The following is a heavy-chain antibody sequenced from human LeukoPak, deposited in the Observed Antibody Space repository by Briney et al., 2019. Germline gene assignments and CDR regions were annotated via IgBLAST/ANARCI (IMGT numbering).Heavy chain of an antibody. CDR1: GFTVSTNY. CDR2: VYSDGKI. V-gene: IGHV3-53*01. J-gene: IGHJ4*02. D-gene: IGHD1-26*01. CDR3: EEWERPF. Sequence: GGSLRLSCAASGFTVSTNYLSWARQAPGKGLEWVSVVYSDGKICYADAVKGRFTISKDNSRNTLYLQMNSLRAEDTAVYYCEEWERPFWGQGTLVTVPS.